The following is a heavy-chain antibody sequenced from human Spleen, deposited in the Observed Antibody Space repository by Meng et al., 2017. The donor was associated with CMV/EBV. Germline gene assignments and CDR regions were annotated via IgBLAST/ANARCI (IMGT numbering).Heavy chain of an antibody. CDR2: IYPGDSDT. CDR1: GYSFTSFW. V-gene: IGHV5-51*01. J-gene: IGHJ4*02. CDR3: ARQWGATDAYYFDS. Sequence: KVSCKGSGYSFTSFWIAWVRQMPGKGLEWMGLIYPGDSDTRYSPSLQGQVTISVDKSITTAYLQWSSLKASDTAIYYCARQWGATDAYYFDSWGQGALVTVSS. D-gene: IGHD1-26*01.